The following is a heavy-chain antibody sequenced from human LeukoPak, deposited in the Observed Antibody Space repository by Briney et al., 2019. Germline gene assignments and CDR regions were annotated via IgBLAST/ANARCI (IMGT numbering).Heavy chain of an antibody. CDR1: GGTFSSYT. V-gene: IGHV1-69*04. CDR2: IIPILGIA. CDR3: ARDGGSSSPLGY. D-gene: IGHD6-13*01. J-gene: IGHJ4*02. Sequence: GASVKVSCTASGGTFSSYTISWVRQAPGQGLEWMGRIIPILGIANYAQKFQGRVTITADKSTSTAYMELSSLRSEDTAVYYCARDGGSSSPLGYWGQGTLVTVSS.